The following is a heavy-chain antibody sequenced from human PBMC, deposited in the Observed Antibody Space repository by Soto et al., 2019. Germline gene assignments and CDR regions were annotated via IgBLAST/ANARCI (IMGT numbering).Heavy chain of an antibody. J-gene: IGHJ5*02. D-gene: IGHD3-10*01. CDR2: IYYTGDS. V-gene: IGHV4-39*01. Sequence: SETLSLTCTVSGGSISSESYFWAWIRQPPGKGPEWIGTIYYTGDSYYNPSLENRVTISVDTSKNQLSLKLSSVTAADTAVYFCARLEGYMVRGVIIVDWFDPWGQGTLVTVSS. CDR1: GGSISSESYF. CDR3: ARLEGYMVRGVIIVDWFDP.